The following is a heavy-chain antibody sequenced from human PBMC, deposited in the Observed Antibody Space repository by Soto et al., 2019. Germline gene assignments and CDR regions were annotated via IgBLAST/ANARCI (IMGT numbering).Heavy chain of an antibody. V-gene: IGHV3-30*03. CDR1: GFTFSNNG. CDR3: AMDLYGGSSRFDY. J-gene: IGHJ4*02. Sequence: QVQLVESGGGVVQPGRSLRLSCVASGFTFSNNGIHWVRQAPGKGLEWVAVISSDGSKKYYADSVKGRFTISRDNSKNTLYLQMHSLRAEDTAVYYCAMDLYGGSSRFDYWGQGPLVTVSS. D-gene: IGHD2-15*01. CDR2: ISSDGSKK.